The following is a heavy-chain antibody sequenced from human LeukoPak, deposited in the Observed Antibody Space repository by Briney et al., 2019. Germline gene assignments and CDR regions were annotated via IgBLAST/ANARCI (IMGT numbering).Heavy chain of an antibody. V-gene: IGHV4-34*01. J-gene: IGHJ4*02. CDR3: ARGNRYQLLPALFDY. CDR1: GGSISSYY. Sequence: PSETLSLTCTVSGGSISSYYWSWIRQPPGKGLEWIGEINHSGSTNYNPSLQSRVSISVDTSKTQFSLKLSSVTAADTAVYYCARGNRYQLLPALFDYWGQGTLVTVSS. D-gene: IGHD2-2*01. CDR2: INHSGST.